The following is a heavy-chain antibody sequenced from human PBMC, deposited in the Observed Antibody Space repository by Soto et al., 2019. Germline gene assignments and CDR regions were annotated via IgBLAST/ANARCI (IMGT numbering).Heavy chain of an antibody. V-gene: IGHV2-5*02. D-gene: IGHD3-10*01. J-gene: IGHJ6*02. CDR1: GFSLNTGGVG. Sequence: ITLKESGPPLVKPTQTLTLTCTFSGFSLNTGGVGVGWVRQPRGKAMDWLALIYWDDDERYRPSLRSRLNITKDTINNQVVLTMTNMDPEDTATYYCVRNWRYYGGDYYYGMDAWGQGTTVTVSS. CDR3: VRNWRYYGGDYYYGMDA. CDR2: IYWDDDE.